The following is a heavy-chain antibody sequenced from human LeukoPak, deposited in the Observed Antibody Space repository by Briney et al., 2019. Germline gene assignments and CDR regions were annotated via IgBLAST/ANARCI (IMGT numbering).Heavy chain of an antibody. Sequence: GGSLRLSCAASGFTFSSYSMNWVRQAPGKGLEWVSSISSSSSYIYYADSVKGRFTISRDNAKNSLYLQMNSLRAEDTAVYYCARDRMTTVTSWRYYFDYWGQGTLVTVSS. V-gene: IGHV3-21*01. CDR2: ISSSSSYI. D-gene: IGHD4-17*01. CDR3: ARDRMTTVTSWRYYFDY. J-gene: IGHJ4*02. CDR1: GFTFSSYS.